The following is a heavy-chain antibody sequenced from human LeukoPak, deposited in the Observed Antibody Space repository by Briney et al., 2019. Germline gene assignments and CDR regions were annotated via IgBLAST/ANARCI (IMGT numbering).Heavy chain of an antibody. V-gene: IGHV3-11*01. J-gene: IGHJ5*02. CDR1: GFTFIDYY. CDR2: LSGSGQII. CDR3: ARAGQNNWFDP. Sequence: GGSLRLSCAASGFTFIDYYISSVRHAPGKGLEWVSFLSGSGQIIYYAYSVKCPFTISRDNDKNSLYLQMNSLRAEDTAVYHCARAGQNNWFDPWGQGTLVTVSS.